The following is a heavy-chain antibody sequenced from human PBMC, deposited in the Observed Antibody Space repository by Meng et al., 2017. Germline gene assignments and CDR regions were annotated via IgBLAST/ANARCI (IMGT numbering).Heavy chain of an antibody. D-gene: IGHD1-26*01. Sequence: GESLKISCAASGFTFSSYGMHWVRQAPGKGLEWVAVIWYDGSNKYYADSVKGRFTISRDNSKNTLYLQRNSLRAEDTAVYYCAKDGKGIVGATTFDYWGQGTMVTVSS. CDR1: GFTFSSYG. V-gene: IGHV3-33*06. CDR3: AKDGKGIVGATTFDY. CDR2: IWYDGSNK. J-gene: IGHJ4*02.